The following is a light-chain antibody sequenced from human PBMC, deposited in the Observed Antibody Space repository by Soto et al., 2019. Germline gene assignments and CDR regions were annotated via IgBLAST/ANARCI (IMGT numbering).Light chain of an antibody. CDR1: NSDVGTYNF. CDR3: CSYTGGSSWV. Sequence: QSALTQPASVSGSPGQSITISCTGTNSDVGTYNFVSWYQQHPGKVPKLVIYEVSNRPSGVPNRFFGSKSANRASLTISGLQAEDEADYYCCSYTGGSSWVFGGGTKGTVL. V-gene: IGLV2-14*01. J-gene: IGLJ3*02. CDR2: EVS.